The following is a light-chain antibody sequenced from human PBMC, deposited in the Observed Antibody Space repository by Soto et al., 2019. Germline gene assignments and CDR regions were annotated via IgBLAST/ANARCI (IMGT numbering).Light chain of an antibody. CDR2: ATS. Sequence: EIVLTQSPGTLSLSPGERATLSCRASQIISTDSLAWYQHKPGQAPRLLIYATSSRAAGIPDRFSGSGSGTDFTLTISRLEPEDFAVYYCQHNSFGQGTRLEIK. V-gene: IGKV3-20*01. CDR1: QIISTDS. J-gene: IGKJ2*01. CDR3: QHNS.